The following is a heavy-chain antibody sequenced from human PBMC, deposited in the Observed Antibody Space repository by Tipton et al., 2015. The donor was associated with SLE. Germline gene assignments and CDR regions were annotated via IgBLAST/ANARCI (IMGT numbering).Heavy chain of an antibody. Sequence: TLSLTCTVSGGSISSYYWSWIRQPAGKGLEWIGYIYYSGSTYYNPSLKSRVTISVDTSKNQFSLKLSSVTAADTAVYYCARAYCSGGSCYLTEYFQHWGQGTLVTVSS. CDR1: GGSISSYY. J-gene: IGHJ1*01. V-gene: IGHV4-59*06. CDR3: ARAYCSGGSCYLTEYFQH. D-gene: IGHD2-15*01. CDR2: IYYSGST.